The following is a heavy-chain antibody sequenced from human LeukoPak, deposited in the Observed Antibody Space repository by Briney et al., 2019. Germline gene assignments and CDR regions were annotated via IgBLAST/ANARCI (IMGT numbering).Heavy chain of an antibody. J-gene: IGHJ4*02. CDR3: ARGLLNSYYYDSSGYY. CDR2: IWYDGSNK. CDR1: GFTFSSYG. V-gene: IGHV3-33*01. D-gene: IGHD3-22*01. Sequence: GGSLRLSCAASGFTFSSYGMHWVRQAPGKGLEWVAVIWYDGSNKYYADSVKGRFTISRGNSKNTLYLQMNSLRAEDTAVYYCARGLLNSYYYDSSGYYWGQGTLVTVSS.